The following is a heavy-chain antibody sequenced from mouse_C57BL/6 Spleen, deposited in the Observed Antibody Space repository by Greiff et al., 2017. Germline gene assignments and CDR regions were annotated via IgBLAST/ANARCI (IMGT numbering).Heavy chain of an antibody. CDR1: GYAFTNYL. D-gene: IGHD1-1*01. J-gene: IGHJ2*01. V-gene: IGHV1-54*01. Sequence: QVHVKQSGAELVRPGTSVKVSCKASGYAFTNYLIEWVKQRPGQGLEWIGVINPGSGGTNYNEKFKGKATLTADKSSSTAYMQLSSLTSEDSAVYFCARSAYYGSSPFDYWGQGTTLTVSS. CDR3: ARSAYYGSSPFDY. CDR2: INPGSGGT.